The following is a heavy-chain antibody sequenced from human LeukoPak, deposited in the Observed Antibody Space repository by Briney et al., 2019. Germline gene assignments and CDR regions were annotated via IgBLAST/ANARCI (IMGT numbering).Heavy chain of an antibody. D-gene: IGHD4-17*01. CDR3: ARGIYGDYFDY. CDR2: INAGNGNT. V-gene: IGHV1-3*01. J-gene: IGHJ4*02. Sequence: GESLKISCKGSGYTFTSYAMHWVRQAPGQRLEWMGWINAGNGNTKYSQKFQGRVTITRDTSASTAYMELSSLRSEDTAVYYCARGIYGDYFDYWGQGTLVTVSS. CDR1: GYTFTSYA.